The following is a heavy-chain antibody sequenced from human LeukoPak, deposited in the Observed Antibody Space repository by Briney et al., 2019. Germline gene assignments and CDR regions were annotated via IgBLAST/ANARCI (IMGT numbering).Heavy chain of an antibody. Sequence: GGSLRLSCAASGFTFSSYWMSWVRQAPGKGLEWVANIKQDGSEKYYVDSVKGRFTISRDNAKNSLYLQMNSLRAEDTAVYYCARAISGRLRFLEWLPNWFDPWGQGTLVTVS. CDR3: ARAISGRLRFLEWLPNWFDP. V-gene: IGHV3-7*01. CDR1: GFTFSSYW. D-gene: IGHD3-3*01. CDR2: IKQDGSEK. J-gene: IGHJ5*02.